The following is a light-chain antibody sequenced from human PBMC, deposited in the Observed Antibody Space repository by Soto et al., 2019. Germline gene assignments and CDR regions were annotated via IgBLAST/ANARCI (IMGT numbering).Light chain of an antibody. J-gene: IGKJ1*01. CDR3: QQYNSYLGT. V-gene: IGKV1-5*01. Sequence: DIQLTQSPSTLSASVGDRVTITCRASRSLTKWLAWYQQKPGKAPKLLIYDASILESGVPSRFRGSAYGTEFTLTISSLQPDDFATYYCQQYNSYLGTFGQGTKVEIK. CDR1: RSLTKW. CDR2: DAS.